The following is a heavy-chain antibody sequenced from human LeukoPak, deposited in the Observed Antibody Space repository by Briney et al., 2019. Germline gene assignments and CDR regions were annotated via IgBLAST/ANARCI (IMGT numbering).Heavy chain of an antibody. Sequence: APVKVSCKASGYTFTGYYMHWVRQAPGQGLEWMGWINPNSGGTNYAQKFQGRVTMTRDTSISTAYMELSRLRSDDTAVYYCARAEYDFWSGYYGTWGQGTLVTVSS. CDR1: GYTFTGYY. CDR3: ARAEYDFWSGYYGT. J-gene: IGHJ4*02. D-gene: IGHD3-3*01. V-gene: IGHV1-2*02. CDR2: INPNSGGT.